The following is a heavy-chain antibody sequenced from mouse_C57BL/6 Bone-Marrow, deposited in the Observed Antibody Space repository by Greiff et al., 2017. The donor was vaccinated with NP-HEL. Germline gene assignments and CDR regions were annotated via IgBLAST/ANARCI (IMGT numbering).Heavy chain of an antibody. J-gene: IGHJ4*01. CDR3: ARRGVYYGYYAPYYYSMDY. CDR1: GFTFSSYG. CDR2: ISSGGSYT. V-gene: IGHV5-6*02. Sequence: EVKLVESGGDLVKPGGSLKLSCAASGFTFSSYGMSWVRQTPDKRLEWVATISSGGSYTYYPDSVNGRFTISRDNATTTLYLNMSSLKSEDIAMYYCARRGVYYGYYAPYYYSMDYWGQGTSVTVSS. D-gene: IGHD2-2*01.